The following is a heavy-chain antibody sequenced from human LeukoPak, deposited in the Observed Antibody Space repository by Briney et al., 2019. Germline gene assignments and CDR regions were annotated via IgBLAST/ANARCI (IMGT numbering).Heavy chain of an antibody. J-gene: IGHJ4*02. CDR1: GFTFSSYW. CDR2: INSDGSST. CDR3: ARGPRYCRGGSCYCFY. V-gene: IGHV3-74*01. D-gene: IGHD2-15*01. Sequence: GGSLRLSCAASGFTFSSYWMHWVRQAPGKGLVWVSRINSDGSSTSYADSVKGRFTISRDNAKNTLYLQMNSLRAEDTAVYYCARGPRYCRGGSCYCFYWGQGTLVTVSS.